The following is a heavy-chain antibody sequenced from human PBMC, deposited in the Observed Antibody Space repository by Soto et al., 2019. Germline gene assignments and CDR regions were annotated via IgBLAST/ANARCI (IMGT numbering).Heavy chain of an antibody. V-gene: IGHV3-48*01. CDR3: ASSRPIVY. CDR1: GFTFSSYS. Sequence: GGSLRLSCAGSGFTFSSYSMNWVRQAPGKGLEWLSYISTSSSTIYYTDSVKGRFTISRDNAKNSLYLQMNSLRADDTAVYYCASSRPIVYWGQGTLVTVSS. J-gene: IGHJ4*02. D-gene: IGHD2-2*01. CDR2: ISTSSSTI.